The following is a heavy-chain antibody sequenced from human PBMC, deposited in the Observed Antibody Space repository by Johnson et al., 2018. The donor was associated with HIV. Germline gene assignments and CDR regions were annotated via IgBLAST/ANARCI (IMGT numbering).Heavy chain of an antibody. CDR2: ISCNGGST. CDR1: GFTFSNYW. Sequence: QVQLVESGGGLVQPGGSLRLSCEASGFTFSNYWMPWVRQAPGKGLECVSGISCNGGSTCYADSVKGRFTISRDNSKKSLYLQMNSLREEDTALYYCARDVGRWVGGLSSGGAFDIWGQGTMVTVSS. J-gene: IGHJ3*02. CDR3: ARDVGRWVGGLSSGGAFDI. V-gene: IGHV3-64*04. D-gene: IGHD3-10*01.